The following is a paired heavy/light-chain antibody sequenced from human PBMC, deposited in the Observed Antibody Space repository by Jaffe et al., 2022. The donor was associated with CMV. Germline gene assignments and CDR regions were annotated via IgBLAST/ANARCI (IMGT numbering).Heavy chain of an antibody. V-gene: IGHV3-15*01. J-gene: IGHJ6*03. D-gene: IGHD5-12*01. CDR1: GFSFSIAW. Sequence: EVQLVESGGGLVQPGGSLRLSCAASGFSFSIAWMGWVRQAPGKGLEWVGRIKARSDGGTTDYAAPVKGRFTISRDDSKNMMYLQMSSLEAEDTAVYYCTTRDGYKYSYYMDVWGKGTTVTVSS. CDR3: TTRDGYKYSYYMDV. CDR2: IKARSDGGTT.
Light chain of an antibody. CDR3: GSFAGSREV. Sequence: QSALTQPPSASGSPGQSVTISCTGTSSDVGAYNYVSWYQQHPGKAPKLIIYEVTKRPSGVPDRFSGSKSGNTASLTVSGLQVEDEADYYCGSFAGSREVFGGGTKLTVL. CDR2: EVT. CDR1: SSDVGAYNY. J-gene: IGLJ3*02. V-gene: IGLV2-8*01.